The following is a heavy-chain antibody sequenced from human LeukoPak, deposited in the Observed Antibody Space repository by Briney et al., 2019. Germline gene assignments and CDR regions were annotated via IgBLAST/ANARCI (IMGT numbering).Heavy chain of an antibody. CDR3: AREKRKTYYYDSSGFDAFDI. CDR1: GGTFSSYA. J-gene: IGHJ3*02. V-gene: IGHV1-69*05. CDR2: IIPIFGTA. D-gene: IGHD3-22*01. Sequence: SVRVSCKASGGTFSSYAISWVRQAPGQGLEWMGRIIPIFGTANYAQKFQGRVTITTDESTSTAYMELRSLRPEDTAVYYCAREKRKTYYYDSSGFDAFDIWGQGTMVTVSS.